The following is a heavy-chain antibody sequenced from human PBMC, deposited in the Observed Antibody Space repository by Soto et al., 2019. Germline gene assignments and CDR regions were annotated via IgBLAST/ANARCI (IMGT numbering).Heavy chain of an antibody. D-gene: IGHD5-18*01. CDR1: GDSISGSNW. V-gene: IGHV4-4*02. J-gene: IGHJ4*02. CDR2: IYHSGST. CDR3: ATISYVGGTDY. Sequence: SETLSLTCAVSGDSISGSNWWTWVRQPPGKGLEWIGEIYHSGSTNYNPSLKGRVTMSVETSKNQFSLNLSSVTAADTAIYYCATISYVGGTDYWGQGTLVTVSS.